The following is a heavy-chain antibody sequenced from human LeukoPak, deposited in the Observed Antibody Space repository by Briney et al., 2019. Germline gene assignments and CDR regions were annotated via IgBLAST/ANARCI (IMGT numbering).Heavy chain of an antibody. Sequence: SVKVSCKASGGTFSSYAISWVRQAPGQGLEWMGRIIPIFGTANYAQKFQGRVTITADKSTSTAYMELSSLRSEDTAVYYCARDEVPLPARKDYYYYMDVWGKGTTVTVSS. CDR3: ARDEVPLPARKDYYYYMDV. CDR2: IIPIFGTA. CDR1: GGTFSSYA. V-gene: IGHV1-69*06. J-gene: IGHJ6*03.